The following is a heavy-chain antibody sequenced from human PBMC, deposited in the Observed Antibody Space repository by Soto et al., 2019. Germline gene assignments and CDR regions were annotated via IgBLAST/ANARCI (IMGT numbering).Heavy chain of an antibody. Sequence: GSLRLSGAGCGVTLGGCAIGCVRQAPGKGLEYVSGISTNGVGTYYANSVQGRFTISRDNSKNTVYLQMGSLRPEDMAVYYCARRARPDFYFMAVWGQGTTVTVS. CDR3: ARRARPDFYFMAV. CDR2: ISTNGVGT. J-gene: IGHJ6*03. V-gene: IGHV3-64*01. CDR1: GVTLGGCA.